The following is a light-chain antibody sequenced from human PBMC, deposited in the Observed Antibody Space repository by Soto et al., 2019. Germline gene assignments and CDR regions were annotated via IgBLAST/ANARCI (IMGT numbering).Light chain of an antibody. J-gene: IGKJ4*01. CDR1: QSVLYSSDNRNY. Sequence: DIVMTQSPDSLAVSLGERATINCKSSQSVLYSSDNRNYLAWYHQKPGQPPKLLLYWASTRESGVPDRFSGNGSGTDFTHTISSLQAEDVAVYYCQQHYSTPLTFGGGTKVEI. CDR2: WAS. CDR3: QQHYSTPLT. V-gene: IGKV4-1*01.